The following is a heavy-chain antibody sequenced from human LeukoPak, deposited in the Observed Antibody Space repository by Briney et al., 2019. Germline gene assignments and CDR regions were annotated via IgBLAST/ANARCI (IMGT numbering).Heavy chain of an antibody. D-gene: IGHD1-26*01. CDR3: ARGSGSFDY. Sequence: GGSLRLSCTASGFTFSSYSMNWVRQAPGKGLEWVSYISSSSSTIYYADSVKGRFTISRDNAKNSLYLQMNSLRAEDTAVYYCARGSGSFDYWGQGTLVTVSS. CDR1: GFTFSSYS. CDR2: ISSSSSTI. J-gene: IGHJ4*02. V-gene: IGHV3-48*01.